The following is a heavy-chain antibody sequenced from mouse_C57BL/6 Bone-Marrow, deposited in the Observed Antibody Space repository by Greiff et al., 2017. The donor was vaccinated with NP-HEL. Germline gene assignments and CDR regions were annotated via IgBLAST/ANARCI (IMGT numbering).Heavy chain of an antibody. CDR3: TRPNWDYFDY. J-gene: IGHJ2*01. CDR2: IDPETGGT. V-gene: IGHV1-15*01. D-gene: IGHD4-1*01. Sequence: QVQLQQSGAELVRPGASVTLSCKASGYTFTDYEMHWVKQTPVHGLEWIGAIDPETGGTAYSQKFKGKAILTADKSSSTAYMELRSLTSEDSAVYYCTRPNWDYFDYWGQGTTLTVSS. CDR1: GYTFTDYE.